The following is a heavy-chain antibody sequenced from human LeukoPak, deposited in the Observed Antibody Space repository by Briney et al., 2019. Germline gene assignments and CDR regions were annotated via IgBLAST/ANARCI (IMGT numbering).Heavy chain of an antibody. D-gene: IGHD2-8*01. J-gene: IGHJ4*02. CDR3: AAVRVSSYYFDY. CDR1: GGSISSYY. Sequence: SETLSLTCTVSGGSISSYYWGWIRQPPGKGLEWIGSIYYSGSTYYNPSLKSRVTISVDTSKNQFSLKLSSVTAADTAVYYCAAVRVSSYYFDYWGQGTLVTVSS. V-gene: IGHV4-39*07. CDR2: IYYSGST.